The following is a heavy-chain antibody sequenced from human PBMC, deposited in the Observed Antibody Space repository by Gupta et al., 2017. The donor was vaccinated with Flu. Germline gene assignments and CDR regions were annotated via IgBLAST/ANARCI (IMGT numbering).Heavy chain of an antibody. V-gene: IGHV3-48*03. CDR1: GFTFSSYE. J-gene: IGHJ4*02. Sequence: GLVQPGGSLRPSCTASGFTFSSYEMSWVRLAPGKGLEWVSYISRSAVTYYTDSVKGRFTISRDNAKNSVYLQMNSLRAEDMAFYYGARGHWDSWGQGTLVTVSS. CDR2: ISRSAVT. CDR3: ARGHWDS.